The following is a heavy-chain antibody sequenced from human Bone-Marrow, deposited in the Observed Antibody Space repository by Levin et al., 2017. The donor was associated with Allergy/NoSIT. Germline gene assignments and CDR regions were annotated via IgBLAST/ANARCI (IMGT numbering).Heavy chain of an antibody. J-gene: IGHJ3*01. CDR3: ARDHRQSAYATSGSSL. CDR1: GYTFTNYG. D-gene: IGHD3-22*01. V-gene: IGHV1-18*01. Sequence: ASVKVSCKASGYTFTNYGIGWVRQAPGQGLEWMGWISVDDGDTNYAQRFQGRVTLTTDTSTSTAYMELKSLRSDDTAVYYCARDHRQSAYATSGSSLWGQGTMVIVSS. CDR2: ISVDDGDT.